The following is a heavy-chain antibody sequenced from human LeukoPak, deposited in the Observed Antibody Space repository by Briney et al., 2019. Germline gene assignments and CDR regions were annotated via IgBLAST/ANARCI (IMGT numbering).Heavy chain of an antibody. J-gene: IGHJ3*02. Sequence: SETLSLTCTVSGGSISSYYWSWIRQPPGKGLEWIGYIYYSGSTNYNPSLKSRVTISVDTSKNQFSLKLGSVTAADTAVYYCASSGWSRDAFDIWGQGTMVTVSS. CDR1: GGSISSYY. CDR3: ASSGWSRDAFDI. D-gene: IGHD6-19*01. CDR2: IYYSGST. V-gene: IGHV4-59*01.